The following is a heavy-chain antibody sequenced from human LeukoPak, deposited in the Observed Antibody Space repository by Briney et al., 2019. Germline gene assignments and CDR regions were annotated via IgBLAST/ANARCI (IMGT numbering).Heavy chain of an antibody. CDR3: AKDSDYFGSGSYYSFWDV. CDR2: IGWNGRSI. V-gene: IGHV3-9*01. J-gene: IGHJ6*02. Sequence: GVSLRLSCEASGFSFDDFDMHWVRHAPGKGLEWVSRIGWNGRSIHYADSVKGRFTISRDNAKNSLYLQMNSLRAEDTALYYWAKDSDYFGSGSYYSFWDVWGQGTTVIVSS. D-gene: IGHD3-10*01. CDR1: GFSFDDFD.